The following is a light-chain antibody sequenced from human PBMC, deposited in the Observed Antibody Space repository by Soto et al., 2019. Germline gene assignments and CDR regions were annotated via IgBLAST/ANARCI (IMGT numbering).Light chain of an antibody. CDR2: DAS. V-gene: IGKV3-11*01. CDR3: QQRGNWPPT. Sequence: EVVLTQSPATLSLSPGERATLSCRASQSVSSYLAWYQQKPGQTPRLLIYDASNRATGIPARFSGSGSGTDFTLTISSLEPEDFAFYFCQQRGNWPPTFGPGTKVDT. J-gene: IGKJ3*01. CDR1: QSVSSY.